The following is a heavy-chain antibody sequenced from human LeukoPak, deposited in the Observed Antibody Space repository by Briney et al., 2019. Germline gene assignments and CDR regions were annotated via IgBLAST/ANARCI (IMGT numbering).Heavy chain of an antibody. V-gene: IGHV3-64D*06. CDR1: GFPFNTYP. Sequence: GSLRLSCSASGFPFNTYPIHWVRQAPGKGLEYVAGISSNGDNTDFADSAKGRFAISRDNSKSTLFLQMNSLRAEDTAVYFCTRDSALLGVAFDLWGQGTVVTVSS. CDR2: ISSNGDNT. CDR3: TRDSALLGVAFDL. D-gene: IGHD2-15*01. J-gene: IGHJ3*01.